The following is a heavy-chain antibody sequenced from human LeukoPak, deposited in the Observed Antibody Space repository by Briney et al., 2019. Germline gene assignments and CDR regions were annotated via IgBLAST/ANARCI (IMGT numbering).Heavy chain of an antibody. Sequence: PGGSLRLSCAASGFTFSSYSMNWVRQAPGKGPEWVSSISSSSSYIYYADSVKGRFTISRDNAKNSLYLQMNSLRAEDTAVYYCARLEYSSSGDAFDIWGQGTMVTVSS. J-gene: IGHJ3*02. D-gene: IGHD6-6*01. CDR2: ISSSSSYI. CDR1: GFTFSSYS. CDR3: ARLEYSSSGDAFDI. V-gene: IGHV3-21*01.